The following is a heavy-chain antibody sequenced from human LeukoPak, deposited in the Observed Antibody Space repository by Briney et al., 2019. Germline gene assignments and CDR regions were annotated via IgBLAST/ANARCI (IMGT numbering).Heavy chain of an antibody. CDR2: INHSGST. CDR3: ARGRVTPSRPQVIRVFDY. V-gene: IGHV4-34*01. CDR1: GGSFSGYY. Sequence: SETLSLTCAVYGGSFSGYYWSWIRQPPGKGLEWIGEINHSGSTNYNPSLKSRVTISVDTSKNQFSLKLSSVTAADTAVYYCARGRVTPSRPQVIRVFDYWGQGTLVTVSS. J-gene: IGHJ4*02. D-gene: IGHD4-23*01.